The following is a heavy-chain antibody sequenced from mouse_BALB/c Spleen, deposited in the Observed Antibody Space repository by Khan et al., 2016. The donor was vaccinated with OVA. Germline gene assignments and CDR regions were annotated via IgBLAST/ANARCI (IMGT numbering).Heavy chain of an antibody. CDR3: TSDGNYAHWYFDG. J-gene: IGHJ1*01. V-gene: IGHV5-6-4*01. CDR2: ISSGSTYT. Sequence: EVELVESGGGLVRPGGSLKLSCAASGFSFTSYTMSWVRQTPEKRLEWVATISSGSTYTYYPDSVKGRFTISRDNAKNTLYLQMSSLKSEDTAMYYCTSDGNYAHWYFDGWGAGTTVTVSS. CDR1: GFSFTSYT. D-gene: IGHD2-1*01.